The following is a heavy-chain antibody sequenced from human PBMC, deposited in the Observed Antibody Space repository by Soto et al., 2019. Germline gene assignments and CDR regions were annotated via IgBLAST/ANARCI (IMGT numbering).Heavy chain of an antibody. CDR3: AREYYAFDI. D-gene: IGHD2-8*01. J-gene: IGHJ3*02. CDR1: GFTFSSYW. V-gene: IGHV3-74*01. Sequence: GGSLRLSCAASGFTFSSYWMHWVRQVPGKGLVWVSRVSRDGTITTYADSVKGRFSISRGNAKNTLYLQVNSLRAEDTAVYYCAREYYAFDIWGQGTMVTVSS. CDR2: VSRDGTIT.